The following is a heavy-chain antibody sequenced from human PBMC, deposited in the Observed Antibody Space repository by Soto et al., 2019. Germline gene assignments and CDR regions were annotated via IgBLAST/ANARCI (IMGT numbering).Heavy chain of an antibody. CDR2: ISHSGST. Sequence: QLQLQESGSGLVKPSQTLSLTCAVSGGSISSGGYSWSWIRQPPGKGLEWIGYISHSGSTYYNPALKRGVTISVDRSKNQFALKLSSVTAADTAVYYCALSGYQHRVQFVYWCQGTLVTVS. D-gene: IGHD3-22*01. V-gene: IGHV4-30-2*01. CDR3: ALSGYQHRVQFVY. J-gene: IGHJ4*02. CDR1: GGSISSGGYS.